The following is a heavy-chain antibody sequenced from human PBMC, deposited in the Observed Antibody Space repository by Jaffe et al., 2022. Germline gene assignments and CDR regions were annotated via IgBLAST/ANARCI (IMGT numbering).Heavy chain of an antibody. J-gene: IGHJ3*02. V-gene: IGHV3-9*01. CDR2: ISWNSGSI. Sequence: EVQLVESGGGLVQPGRSLRLSCAASGFTFDDYAMHWVRQAPGKGLEWVSGISWNSGSIGYADSVKGRFTISRDNAKNSLYLQMNSLRAEDTALYYCAKQLYGDYAFDIWGQGTMVTVSS. D-gene: IGHD4-17*01. CDR1: GFTFDDYA. CDR3: AKQLYGDYAFDI.